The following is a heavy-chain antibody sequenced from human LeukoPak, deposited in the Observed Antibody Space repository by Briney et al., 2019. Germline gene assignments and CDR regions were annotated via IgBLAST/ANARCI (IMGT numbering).Heavy chain of an antibody. D-gene: IGHD3-22*01. J-gene: IGHJ4*02. CDR1: GYTFTSYG. V-gene: IGHV1-18*01. CDR3: ARIRGYYDSSGYSDY. CDR2: ISAYNGNT. Sequence: ASVKVSCKASGYTFTSYGISWVRQAPGQGLEWMGWISAYNGNTNYAQKLQGRVTMTTDTSTSTAYMELRSLRSDDTAVYYCARIRGYYDSSGYSDYWAREPWSPSPQ.